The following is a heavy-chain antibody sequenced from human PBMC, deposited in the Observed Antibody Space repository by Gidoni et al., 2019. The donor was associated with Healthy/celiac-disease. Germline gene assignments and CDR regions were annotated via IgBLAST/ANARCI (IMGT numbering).Heavy chain of an antibody. V-gene: IGHV3-23*01. D-gene: IGHD3-22*01. CDR2: ISGSGGST. J-gene: IGHJ4*02. CDR1: GFTFSSYA. CDR3: AKDHKTGDYYDSSGYFNY. Sequence: EVQLLESGGGLVQPGGSLRLSCAASGFTFSSYAMSWVRQAPGKGVEWVSAISGSGGSTYYADSVKGRFTISRDNSKNTLYLQMNSLRAEDTAVYYCAKDHKTGDYYDSSGYFNYWGQGTLVTVSS.